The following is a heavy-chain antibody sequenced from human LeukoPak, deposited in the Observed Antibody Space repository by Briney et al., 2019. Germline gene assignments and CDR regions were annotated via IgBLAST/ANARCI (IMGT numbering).Heavy chain of an antibody. CDR3: AKDFMDV. V-gene: IGHV3-30*18. Sequence: PGGSLRLSCAASGFTFSSYAMSWVRQAPGKGLEWVAVISYDGSNKYYADSVKGRFTISRDNSKNTLYLQMNSLRAEDTAVYYCAKDFMDVWGQGTTVTVSS. J-gene: IGHJ6*02. CDR2: ISYDGSNK. CDR1: GFTFSSYA.